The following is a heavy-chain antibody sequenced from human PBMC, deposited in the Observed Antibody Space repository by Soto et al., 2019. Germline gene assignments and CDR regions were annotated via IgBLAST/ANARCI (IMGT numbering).Heavy chain of an antibody. D-gene: IGHD3-9*01. V-gene: IGHV4-39*01. CDR1: DDSINSDKYY. Sequence: PSETLSLTCSVSDDSINSDKYYWGWIRQPPGKCLEWIGSIYYRGNAYYNPSLQTRVTISLDKSKSQFSLKLNSVTAADSAVYFCARLEGLATISYYFDFWGPGALVTVSS. CDR2: IYYRGNA. CDR3: ARLEGLATISYYFDF. J-gene: IGHJ4*02.